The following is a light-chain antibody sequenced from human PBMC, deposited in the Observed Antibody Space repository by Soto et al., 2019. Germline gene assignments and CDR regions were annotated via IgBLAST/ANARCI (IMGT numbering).Light chain of an antibody. Sequence: EIVLTQSPATLSLSPGEGATLSCRASQSFSSYLAWYQQKPGQAPRLLIYDASARATGIPARFSGSGSGTDFTLTISSLEPEDFAVYYCQQRSNWPGTFGQGTKLEIK. CDR2: DAS. J-gene: IGKJ2*01. CDR3: QQRSNWPGT. V-gene: IGKV3-11*01. CDR1: QSFSSY.